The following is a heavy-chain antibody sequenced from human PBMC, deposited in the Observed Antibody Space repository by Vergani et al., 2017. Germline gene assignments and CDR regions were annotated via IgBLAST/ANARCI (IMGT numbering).Heavy chain of an antibody. CDR2: IKSKTDGGTT. V-gene: IGHV3-15*01. D-gene: IGHD6-13*01. Sequence: EVQLVESGGGLVKPGGSLRLSCAASGFTFSNAWMSWVRQAPGKGLEWVGRIKSKTDGGTTDDAAPVKGRSTISRDDSKNTLFLQMNSVKTEGTAVYYCTRCYQQVVPPLYYYYVDGWDKGTAVAVSS. J-gene: IGHJ6*03. CDR1: GFTFSNAW. CDR3: TRCYQQVVPPLYYYYVDG.